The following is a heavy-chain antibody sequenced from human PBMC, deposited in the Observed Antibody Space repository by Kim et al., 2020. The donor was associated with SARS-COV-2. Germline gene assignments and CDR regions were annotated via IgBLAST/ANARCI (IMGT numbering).Heavy chain of an antibody. Sequence: GGSLRLSCAASGFTFSSYAMSWVRQAPGKGLEWVSAISGSGGSTYYADSVKGRFTISRDNSKNTLYLQMNSLRAEDTAVYYCAKDQATMIVVVIEYFQHWGQGTLVTVSS. D-gene: IGHD3-22*01. CDR2: ISGSGGST. J-gene: IGHJ1*01. CDR1: GFTFSSYA. CDR3: AKDQATMIVVVIEYFQH. V-gene: IGHV3-23*01.